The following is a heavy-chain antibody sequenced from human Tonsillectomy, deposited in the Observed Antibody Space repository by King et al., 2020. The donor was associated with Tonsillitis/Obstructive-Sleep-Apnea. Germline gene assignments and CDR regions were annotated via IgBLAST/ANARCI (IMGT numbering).Heavy chain of an antibody. D-gene: IGHD2-2*02. CDR3: ARDDVVGRYIDS. CDR2: INPSSGVP. Sequence: VQLVESGAEVKTPGASVKVSCKASGYTFTRYYIHWVRQARGQGLEWMGIINPSSGVPTYAQKFQGRVTMRTDTSASKVYLELSSLRSEDTAVYYCARDDVVGRYIDSWGQGTLVTVSS. V-gene: IGHV1-46*01. CDR1: GYTFTRYY. J-gene: IGHJ4*02.